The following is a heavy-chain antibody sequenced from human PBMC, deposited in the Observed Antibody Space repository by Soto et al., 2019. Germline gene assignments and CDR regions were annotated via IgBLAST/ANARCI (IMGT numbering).Heavy chain of an antibody. D-gene: IGHD3-3*02. J-gene: IGHJ6*02. CDR2: ISGSGGST. Sequence: PGGSLRLSCAASGFPFSSYSMSWVRQAPGKGLEWVSAISGSGGSTYYADSVKGRFTISRDNSKNTLYLQMNSLRAEDTAVYYCAKDQGSLFGVVIYYYYGMDVWGQGTTVTVSS. CDR1: GFPFSSYS. V-gene: IGHV3-23*01. CDR3: AKDQGSLFGVVIYYYYGMDV.